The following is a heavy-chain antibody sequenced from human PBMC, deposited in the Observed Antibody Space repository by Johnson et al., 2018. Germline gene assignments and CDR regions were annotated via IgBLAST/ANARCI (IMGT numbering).Heavy chain of an antibody. Sequence: VQLVESGGGLVQXVGSLRLXCAASGFTFNRYAMSWVRQAPGRGLEWVSTFAGTSGNTYYAAPVRGRFTISRDNSKNTLFLQMDSLSAEDTAMYYCASEGAAGSYLYYFDYWGQGTLVTVSS. D-gene: IGHD1-26*01. V-gene: IGHV3-23*04. CDR2: FAGTSGNT. CDR1: GFTFNRYA. CDR3: ASEGAAGSYLYYFDY. J-gene: IGHJ4*02.